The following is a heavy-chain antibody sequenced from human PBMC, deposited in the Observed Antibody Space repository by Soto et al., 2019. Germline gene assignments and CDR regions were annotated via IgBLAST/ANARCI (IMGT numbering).Heavy chain of an antibody. V-gene: IGHV4-28*01. Sequence: QVQLQESGPGLVKPSDTLSLTCAVSGYSISSSHWWGWIRQPPGKGLEWIGYIYYSGSTYYNPSLERRVTMSVDTSKNQFCLKLSSVTAVDTAVYYCARTLGGVYGFDYWGQGTLVTVSS. CDR2: IYYSGST. CDR3: ARTLGGVYGFDY. D-gene: IGHD3-16*01. J-gene: IGHJ4*02. CDR1: GYSISSSHW.